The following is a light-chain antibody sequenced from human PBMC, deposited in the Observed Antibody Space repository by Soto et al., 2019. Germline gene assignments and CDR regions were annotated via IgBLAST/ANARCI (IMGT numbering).Light chain of an antibody. CDR3: QQYGSSPT. CDR1: QSLSSNS. CDR2: GAS. Sequence: EIVLTQSPGTLSLSPGERGTLSCRAGQSLSSNSLAWYQQKPGQAPRLLIYGASNRASGVPDRFSGGGSGTDFTLTISGLEPEDFAVYYCQQYGSSPTFGQGTKVDIK. V-gene: IGKV3-20*01. J-gene: IGKJ1*01.